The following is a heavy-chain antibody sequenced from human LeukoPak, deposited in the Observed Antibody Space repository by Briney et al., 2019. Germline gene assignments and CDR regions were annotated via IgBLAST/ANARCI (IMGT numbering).Heavy chain of an antibody. CDR3: AWDCVIVGAPCYDY. V-gene: IGHV3-7*04. CDR1: GFTFSYYW. CDR2: INGSET. D-gene: IGHD1-26*01. J-gene: IGHJ4*02. Sequence: GGSLRLSCAASGFTFSYYWMSWVRQAPGKGLEWVAHINGSETYYVQPVTGRVTISKDNAKNSLYLQMTTLRSADTAAYYCAWDCVIVGAPCYDYWGQGTLVTVSS.